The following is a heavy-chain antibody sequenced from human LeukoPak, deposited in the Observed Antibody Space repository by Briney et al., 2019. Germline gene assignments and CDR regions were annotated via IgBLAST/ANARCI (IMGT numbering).Heavy chain of an antibody. V-gene: IGHV4-31*03. J-gene: IGHJ6*03. CDR2: IHDSGST. D-gene: IGHD5-24*01. CDR3: ARTIRDDYYFYMDV. Sequence: PSETLSLTCTVSGGSIISGGHYWSWLRPSQGLGLEWIMYIHDSGSTYYNPSLKSRLTMSVVTSKNQFSLRLNSVTAADTAVYYCARTIRDDYYFYMDVWGKGTTVTVSS. CDR1: GGSIISGGHY.